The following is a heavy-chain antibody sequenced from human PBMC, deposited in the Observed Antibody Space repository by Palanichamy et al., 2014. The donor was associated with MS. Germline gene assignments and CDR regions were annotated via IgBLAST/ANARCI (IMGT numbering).Heavy chain of an antibody. J-gene: IGHJ4*02. V-gene: IGHV3-7*01. Sequence: EVQLVESGGGLVQPGGSLRLSCAASGFPFSRYWMTWVRQAPGKGLEWVANIKQDGSEKYYVDSVKGRFTISRDNAKNSLYLQMNSLRTEDTALYYCARDQRSATGYFDFWGQGTPVTVSS. CDR1: GFPFSRYW. CDR3: ARDQRSATGYFDF. CDR2: IKQDGSEK. D-gene: IGHD3-9*01.